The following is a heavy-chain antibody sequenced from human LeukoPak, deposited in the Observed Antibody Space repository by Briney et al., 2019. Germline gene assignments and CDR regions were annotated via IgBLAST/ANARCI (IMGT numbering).Heavy chain of an antibody. Sequence: PGGSLRLSCAASGFTFSSYWMSWVRQAPGKGVEWVANIKQDGSEKYYVESVKGRVTISRDNAKHSLYLQMNSLSAEDTAVYYCASHENDYYDSSGYYYWGQGTLVTVSS. D-gene: IGHD3-22*01. CDR3: ASHENDYYDSSGYYY. J-gene: IGHJ4*02. CDR2: IKQDGSEK. V-gene: IGHV3-7*01. CDR1: GFTFSSYW.